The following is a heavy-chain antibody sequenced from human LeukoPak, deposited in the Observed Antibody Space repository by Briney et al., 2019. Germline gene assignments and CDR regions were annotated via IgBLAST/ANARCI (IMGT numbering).Heavy chain of an antibody. CDR3: AKDLVGERDCTNGVCWDY. V-gene: IGHV3-30*02. CDR1: GFTFSSYG. CDR2: IRYDGSNK. D-gene: IGHD2-8*01. J-gene: IGHJ4*02. Sequence: QSGGSLRLSCAASGFTFSSYGMHWVRQAPGKGLEWVAFIRYDGSNKYYADSVKGRFTISRDNSKNTLYLQMNSLRAEDTAVYYCAKDLVGERDCTNGVCWDYWGQGTLVTVSS.